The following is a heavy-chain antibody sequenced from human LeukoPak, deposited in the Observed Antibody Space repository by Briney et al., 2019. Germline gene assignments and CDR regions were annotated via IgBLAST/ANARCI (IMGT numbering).Heavy chain of an antibody. V-gene: IGHV3-23*01. J-gene: IGHJ4*02. CDR2: ISGSGGST. CDR1: GFTFSSYA. Sequence: GGSLRLSCAASGFTFSSYAMSWVRQAPGKGLEWVSAISGSGGSTYYADPAKGRFTISRDNSTNTLYLQMNSLRAEDTAVYYCAKDGGSGSLDYWGQGTLVTVSS. CDR3: AKDGGSGSLDY. D-gene: IGHD3-10*01.